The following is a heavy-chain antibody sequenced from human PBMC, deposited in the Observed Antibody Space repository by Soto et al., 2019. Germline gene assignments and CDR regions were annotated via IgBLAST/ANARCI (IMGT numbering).Heavy chain of an antibody. CDR3: ASGRDRGSSESSFDY. D-gene: IGHD6-6*01. Sequence: QVQLVQSGAEVKKPGASMKVSCKASGYTFTNYYIYWVRQAPGQGLEWMGWIYPTDGGTNYAQKFQGRVTMTRDTSISTVYMELSRLSSDDTAVYYCASGRDRGSSESSFDYWGQGTLVTVSS. CDR2: IYPTDGGT. CDR1: GYTFTNYY. J-gene: IGHJ4*02. V-gene: IGHV1-2*02.